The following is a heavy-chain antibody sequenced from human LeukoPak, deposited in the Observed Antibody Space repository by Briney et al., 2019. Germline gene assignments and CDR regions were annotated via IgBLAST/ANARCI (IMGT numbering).Heavy chain of an antibody. D-gene: IGHD1-14*01. J-gene: IGHJ4*02. V-gene: IGHV4-59*08. CDR3: ARTTGGYFDY. CDR2: IYYSGST. Sequence: LEWIGYIYYSGSTNYNPSLKSRVTISVDTSKNQFSLKLSSVTAADTAVYYCARTTGGYFDYWGQGTLVTVSS.